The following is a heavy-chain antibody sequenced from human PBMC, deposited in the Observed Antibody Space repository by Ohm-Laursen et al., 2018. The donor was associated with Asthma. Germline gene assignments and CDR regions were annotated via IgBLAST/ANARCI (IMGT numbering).Heavy chain of an antibody. CDR2: ISTASSFI. CDR3: ARIGPEWELPGREYSLHH. V-gene: IGHV3-21*01. J-gene: IGHJ1*01. D-gene: IGHD1-26*01. Sequence: SLRLSCAASGFSFGTFAMSWVRQPPGKGLEWVASISTASSFIYYADSVRGRFTTSRDNARNSVYLQMNSLRAEDTALYYCARIGPEWELPGREYSLHHWGEGTLVTVSS. CDR1: GFSFGTFA.